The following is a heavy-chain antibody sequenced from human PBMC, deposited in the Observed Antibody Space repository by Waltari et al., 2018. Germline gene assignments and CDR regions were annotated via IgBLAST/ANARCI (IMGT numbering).Heavy chain of an antibody. CDR3: AKDQSKAPMVLFGVIISEWFDP. CDR2: INPNSGGT. CDR1: GYTLTDYY. D-gene: IGHD3-3*01. V-gene: IGHV1-2*02. J-gene: IGHJ5*02. Sequence: QVHLVQSGAEVKKPGASVKVSCKASGYTLTDYYVHWAGQAPGQGLEWMGLINPNSGGTRSAQKFQGRVTLTRDTSITTAYMELSSLTSDDTAVYYCAKDQSKAPMVLFGVIISEWFDPWGQGTLVTVSS.